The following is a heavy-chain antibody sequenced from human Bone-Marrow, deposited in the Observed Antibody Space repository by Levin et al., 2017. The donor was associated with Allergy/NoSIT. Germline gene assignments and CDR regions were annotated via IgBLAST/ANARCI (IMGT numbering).Heavy chain of an antibody. CDR2: ITSKTYGGTP. D-gene: IGHD2-21*01. CDR3: AREEGDGRSVY. V-gene: IGHV3-49*04. Sequence: PGESLKISCTTSGFTFSDYPLNWVRQAPGKGLEWVGFITSKTYGGTPEHAAAVRGRFAISRDDSKGIAYLQMNSLTTEDTAVYYCAREEGDGRSVYWGQGTLVTVSS. CDR1: GFTFSDYP. J-gene: IGHJ4*02.